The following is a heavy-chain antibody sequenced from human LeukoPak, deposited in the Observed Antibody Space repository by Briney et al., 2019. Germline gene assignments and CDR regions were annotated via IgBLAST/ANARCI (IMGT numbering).Heavy chain of an antibody. Sequence: GGSLRLSCAASGFTFSSYAMSWVRQAPGKGLEWVSAISGSGGSTYYAHSVKGRFTISRDNSKNTLYLQMNSLRAEDTAVYYCALSSSPCCFDYWGQGTLVTVSS. J-gene: IGHJ4*02. CDR1: GFTFSSYA. V-gene: IGHV3-23*01. D-gene: IGHD6-6*01. CDR3: ALSSSPCCFDY. CDR2: ISGSGGST.